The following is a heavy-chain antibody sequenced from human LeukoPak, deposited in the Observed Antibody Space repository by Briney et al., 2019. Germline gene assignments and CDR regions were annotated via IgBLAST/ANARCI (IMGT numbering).Heavy chain of an antibody. V-gene: IGHV4-59*01. CDR3: ARVLQYYDSSGYYTHYYYYYGMDV. Sequence: SETLPLTCAVYGGSFSGYYWSWIRQPPGKGLEWIGYIYYNGSTNYNPSLKSRVTISVDTSKNQFSLKLSSVTAADTAVYYCARVLQYYDSSGYYTHYYYYYGMDVWGQGTTVTVSS. J-gene: IGHJ6*02. CDR2: IYYNGST. D-gene: IGHD3-22*01. CDR1: GGSFSGYY.